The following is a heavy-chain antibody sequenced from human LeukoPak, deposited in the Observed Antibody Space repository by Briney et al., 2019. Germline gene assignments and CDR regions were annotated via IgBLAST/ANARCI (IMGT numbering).Heavy chain of an antibody. CDR2: ISSDGTTK. J-gene: IGHJ6*02. CDR3: AKPHCRATRCYLYLYGMDV. Sequence: GGSLRLSCEASGFTFSNYGMHWVRQAPGKGLEWVAVISSDGTTKYYGDSVKGRFTVSRDSSKNTLYLDLNSLRAEDTAVYYCAKPHCRATRCYLYLYGMDVWGQGTTVIVSS. D-gene: IGHD2-2*01. V-gene: IGHV3-30*18. CDR1: GFTFSNYG.